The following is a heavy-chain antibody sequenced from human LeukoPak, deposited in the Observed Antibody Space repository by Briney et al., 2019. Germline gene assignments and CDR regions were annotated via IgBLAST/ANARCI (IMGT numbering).Heavy chain of an antibody. CDR2: ISSSSSYI. D-gene: IGHD5-24*01. Sequence: GGSLRLSCAASGFTLSSYAMSWVRQAPGKGLEWVSSISSSSSYIYYADSVKGRFTISRDNAKNSLYLQMNSLRAEDTAVYYCARTRDGYNTNWFDPWGQGTLVTVSS. J-gene: IGHJ5*02. CDR1: GFTLSSYA. CDR3: ARTRDGYNTNWFDP. V-gene: IGHV3-21*01.